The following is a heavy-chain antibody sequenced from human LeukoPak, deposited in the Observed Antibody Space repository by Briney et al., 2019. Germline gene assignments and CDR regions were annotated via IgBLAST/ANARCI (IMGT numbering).Heavy chain of an antibody. Sequence: PGGSLRLSCAASGFTFSNYGMHWVRQAPGKGLEWVAVIWYNGTNKYYADSVKGRFTISRDNSKNTLYLQMNSLRAEDTAVYYCARGHYYESSGYFAFGYWGQGTLVTVSS. CDR2: IWYNGTNK. CDR3: ARGHYYESSGYFAFGY. V-gene: IGHV3-33*01. D-gene: IGHD3-22*01. CDR1: GFTFSNYG. J-gene: IGHJ4*02.